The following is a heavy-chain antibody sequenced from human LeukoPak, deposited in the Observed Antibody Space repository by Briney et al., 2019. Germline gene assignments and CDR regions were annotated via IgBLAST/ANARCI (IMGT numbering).Heavy chain of an antibody. D-gene: IGHD4-17*01. CDR3: ARYGDYVHQTPITAASDAFDI. J-gene: IGHJ3*02. Sequence: SVKVSCKASGYTFTGYYMHWVRQAPGQGLEWMGWINPNSGGTNYAQKFQGRVTMTRDTSISTAYMELSRLRSDDTAVYYCARYGDYVHQTPITAASDAFDIWGQGTMVTVSS. CDR1: GYTFTGYY. CDR2: INPNSGGT. V-gene: IGHV1-2*02.